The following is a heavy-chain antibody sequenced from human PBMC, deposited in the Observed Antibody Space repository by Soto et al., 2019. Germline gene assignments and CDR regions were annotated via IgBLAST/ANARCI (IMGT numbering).Heavy chain of an antibody. D-gene: IGHD2-2*01. CDR2: ISAGGGNT. CDR1: GFSFSTYA. CDR3: AKHFEYQLLSWFDP. Sequence: EVQLLESGGGLVQPGGSLRLSCVASGFSFSTYAMSWVRQAPGKGLEWVSGISAGGGNTYYADSVGGRFTISRDNSKNTLSLQISSLRAEDTALYYCAKHFEYQLLSWFDPWGQGTLVTVSS. V-gene: IGHV3-23*01. J-gene: IGHJ5*02.